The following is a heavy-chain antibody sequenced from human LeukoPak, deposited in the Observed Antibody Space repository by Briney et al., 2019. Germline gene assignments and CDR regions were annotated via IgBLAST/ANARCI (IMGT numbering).Heavy chain of an antibody. CDR3: ARRGYDSSEDY. J-gene: IGHJ4*02. D-gene: IGHD3-22*01. CDR2: IYYSGST. Sequence: PSETLSLTCTVSGGSISSYYWSWIRQPPGKGLEWIGYIYYSGSTNYNPSLKSRVTISVDTSKNQFSLKLSSVTAADTAVYYCARRGYDSSEDYWGQGTLVTVSS. CDR1: GGSISSYY. V-gene: IGHV4-59*01.